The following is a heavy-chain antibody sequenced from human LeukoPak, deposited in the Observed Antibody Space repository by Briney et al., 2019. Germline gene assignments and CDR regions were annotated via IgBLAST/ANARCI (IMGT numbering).Heavy chain of an antibody. J-gene: IGHJ3*02. CDR2: ISSSGSTI. Sequence: GGSLRLSCAASGFTFSDYYMSWIRQAPGKGLEWVSYISSSGSTIYYADSVKGRSTISRDNAKNSLYLQMNSLRAEDTAVYYCARDGVRPNDAFDIWGQGTMVTVSS. CDR1: GFTFSDYY. CDR3: ARDGVRPNDAFDI. V-gene: IGHV3-11*01. D-gene: IGHD1-1*01.